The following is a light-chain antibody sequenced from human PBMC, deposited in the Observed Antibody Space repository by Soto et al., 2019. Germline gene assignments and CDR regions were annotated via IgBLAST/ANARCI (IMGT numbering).Light chain of an antibody. V-gene: IGKV3-11*01. CDR3: QQRSNWIT. CDR1: QSVNSN. CDR2: GAS. Sequence: EIVMTQAPATLSVSPGVRSTLSCRASQSVNSNLAWYQQKPGQAPRLLIYGASVRATGIPARFSGSGSGTDFTLTISSLEPEDFAVYYCQQRSNWITFGQGTRLEIK. J-gene: IGKJ5*01.